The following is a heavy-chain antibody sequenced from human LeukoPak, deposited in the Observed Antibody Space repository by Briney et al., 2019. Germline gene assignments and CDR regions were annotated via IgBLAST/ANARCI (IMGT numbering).Heavy chain of an antibody. Sequence: PSETLSLTCAVYGGSFSGYYWSWIRQPPGKGLEWIGEINRSGSTNYNPSLKSRVTISVDTSKNQFSLKLSSVTAADTAVYYCARLPDYGDSFFDYWGQGTLVTVSS. CDR2: INRSGST. J-gene: IGHJ4*02. CDR1: GGSFSGYY. CDR3: ARLPDYGDSFFDY. D-gene: IGHD4-17*01. V-gene: IGHV4-34*01.